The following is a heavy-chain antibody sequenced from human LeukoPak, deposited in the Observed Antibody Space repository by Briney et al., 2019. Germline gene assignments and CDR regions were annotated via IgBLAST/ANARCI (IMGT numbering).Heavy chain of an antibody. CDR3: ARGALRYSDY. J-gene: IGHJ4*02. D-gene: IGHD3-9*01. CDR2: ISSSSSAI. V-gene: IGHV3-48*02. CDR1: GFTFSSYS. Sequence: GGSLRLSCAASGFTFSSYSMNWVRQAPGKGLEWVSSISSSSSAIYYAASVKGRFTISRDNAKNSLYLQMNSLRDEDTAVYYCARGALRYSDYWGQGTLVTVSS.